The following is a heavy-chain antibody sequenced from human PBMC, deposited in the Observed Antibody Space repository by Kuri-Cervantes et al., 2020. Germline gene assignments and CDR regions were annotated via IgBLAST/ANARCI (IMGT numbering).Heavy chain of an antibody. CDR3: AKEEGIAAAGIDAFDI. D-gene: IGHD6-13*01. Sequence: GESLKISCAASGFTFSSYDMHWVRQATGKGLEWVSAIGTAGDTYYPDSVKGRFTISRDNSKNTLYLQMNSLRAEDTAVYYCAKEEGIAAAGIDAFDIWGQGTMVTVSS. J-gene: IGHJ3*02. CDR1: GFTFSSYD. V-gene: IGHV3-13*01. CDR2: IGTAGDT.